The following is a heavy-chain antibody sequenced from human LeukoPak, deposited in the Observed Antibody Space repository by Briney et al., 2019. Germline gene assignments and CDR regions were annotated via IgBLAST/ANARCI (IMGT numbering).Heavy chain of an antibody. D-gene: IGHD3-9*01. V-gene: IGHV4-30-2*01. CDR3: ARVGYDILTGYYLDL. CDR2: IYHSGST. CDR1: GGSISSGGYS. Sequence: SQTLSLTCAVSGGSISSGGYSWSWIRQPPGKGLEWIGYIYHSGSTYYNPSLKSRVTISVDRSKNQFSLKLSSVTAADTAVYYCARVGYDILTGYYLDLWGRGTLVTVSS. J-gene: IGHJ2*01.